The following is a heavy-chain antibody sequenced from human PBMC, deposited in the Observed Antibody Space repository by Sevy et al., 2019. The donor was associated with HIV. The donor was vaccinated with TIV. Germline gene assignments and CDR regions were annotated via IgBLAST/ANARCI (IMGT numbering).Heavy chain of an antibody. CDR2: ISWNGGSR. CDR3: VKDRCSMIVGSGAFDI. D-gene: IGHD3-22*01. J-gene: IGHJ3*02. CDR1: RFIFDDYA. Sequence: GGSLRLSCAAPRFIFDDYAMHWVRQAPGKGLEWVSGISWNGGSRGYAGSVKGRFTISRDNAKSSLYLEMNSLRAENTALYSCVKDRCSMIVGSGAFDIWGQGTMVTVSS. V-gene: IGHV3-9*01.